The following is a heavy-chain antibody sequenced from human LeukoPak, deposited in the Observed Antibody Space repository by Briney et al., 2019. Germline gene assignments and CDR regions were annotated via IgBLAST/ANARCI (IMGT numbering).Heavy chain of an antibody. CDR2: IYYSGST. D-gene: IGHD3-9*01. Sequence: SETLSLTCTVSGGSISSSSYYWGWIRQPPGKGLEWIGSIYYSGSTYHNPSLKSRVTISVDTSKNQFSLKLSSVTAADTAVYYCARIFDWLLGAFDYWGQGTLVTVSS. J-gene: IGHJ4*02. CDR3: ARIFDWLLGAFDY. CDR1: GGSISSSSYY. V-gene: IGHV4-39*01.